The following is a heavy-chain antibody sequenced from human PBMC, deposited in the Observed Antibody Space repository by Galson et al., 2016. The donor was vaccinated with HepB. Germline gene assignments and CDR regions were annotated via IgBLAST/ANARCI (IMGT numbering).Heavy chain of an antibody. CDR1: GFTFSSYA. D-gene: IGHD3-10*01. CDR2: ISGSGGST. CDR3: VRDRLRELLSEGDY. Sequence: SLRLSCAASGFTFSSYAMSWVRQAPGKGLEWVSAISGSGGSTYYADSVKGRFTISRDNARNSLYLQMNSLRADDTAVYYCVRDRLRELLSEGDYWGQGTRVTVSS. J-gene: IGHJ4*02. V-gene: IGHV3-23*01.